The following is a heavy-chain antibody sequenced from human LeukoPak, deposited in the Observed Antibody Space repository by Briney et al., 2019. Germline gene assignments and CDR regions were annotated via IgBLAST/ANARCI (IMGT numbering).Heavy chain of an antibody. CDR2: IYHSGST. D-gene: IGHD6-13*01. V-gene: IGHV4-38-2*02. J-gene: IGHJ5*02. CDR1: GYSISSGYY. CDR3: ARDSSYSSSWT. Sequence: SETLSLTCAVSGYSISSGYYWGWIRQPPGKGLEWIGSIYHSGSTYYNPSLKSRVTMSVDTSKNQFSLKLSSVTAADTAVYYCARDSSYSSSWTWGQGTLVTVSS.